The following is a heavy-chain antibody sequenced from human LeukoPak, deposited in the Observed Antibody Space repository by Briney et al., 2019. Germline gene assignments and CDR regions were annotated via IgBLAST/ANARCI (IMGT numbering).Heavy chain of an antibody. V-gene: IGHV3-30*03. D-gene: IGHD6-13*01. CDR3: ARRRSSSSWSPLYFDY. J-gene: IGHJ4*02. CDR1: GFTFSNYD. Sequence: GRSLTLSCAASGFTFSNYDMHWVRQAPGKELEWVAVISYDGSDKYYADSVKGRFTISRDNSKNTLYLQMDSLRAEDTAVFYCARRRSSSSWSPLYFDYWGQGTLVTVSS. CDR2: ISYDGSDK.